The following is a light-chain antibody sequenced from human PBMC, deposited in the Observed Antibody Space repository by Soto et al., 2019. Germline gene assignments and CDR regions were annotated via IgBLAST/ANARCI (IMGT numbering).Light chain of an antibody. CDR3: QQSGTSPPVA. J-gene: IGKJ4*01. Sequence: EIVLTQSHGTLSLSPGERATLSCRSGQSVGSRFLAWYQQKPGQAPRLLIYGASNRATGIPDRFSGSGSGTDFTLTISRLQPEDFAVYYCQQSGTSPPVAFGGGTKVDIK. CDR1: QSVGSRF. V-gene: IGKV3-20*01. CDR2: GAS.